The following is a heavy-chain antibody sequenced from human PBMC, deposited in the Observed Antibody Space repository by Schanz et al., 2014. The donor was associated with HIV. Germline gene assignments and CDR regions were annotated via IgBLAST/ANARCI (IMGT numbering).Heavy chain of an antibody. CDR3: ARCTPSFITIFGAPRGAFDI. D-gene: IGHD3-3*01. J-gene: IGHJ3*02. Sequence: VQLQESGPGLVKPSETLSLTCSVSGGSISNNFCNWIRQSPGKGLEWIGNVFSNGATKYNPSLQSRVTISVDTSQNQFSLKLTSVTAADTAVYYCARCTPSFITIFGAPRGAFDIWGQGTVVTVSS. V-gene: IGHV4-59*01. CDR2: VFSNGAT. CDR1: GGSISNNF.